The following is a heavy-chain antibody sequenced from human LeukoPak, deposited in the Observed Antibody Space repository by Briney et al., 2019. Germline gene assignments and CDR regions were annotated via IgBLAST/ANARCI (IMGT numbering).Heavy chain of an antibody. V-gene: IGHV3-21*04. CDR1: GFTFSSYS. Sequence: TGGSLRLSCAASGFTFSSYSMNWVRQAPGKGLEWVSSISSSSSYIYYADSVKGRFTISRDNSKNTLYLQMNSLRAEDTAVYYCAKDSSGWYPHYYMDVWGKGTTVTISS. CDR3: AKDSSGWYPHYYMDV. CDR2: ISSSSSYI. J-gene: IGHJ6*03. D-gene: IGHD6-19*01.